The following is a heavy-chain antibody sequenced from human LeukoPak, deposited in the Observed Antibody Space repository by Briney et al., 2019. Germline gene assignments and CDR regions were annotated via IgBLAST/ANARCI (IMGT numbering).Heavy chain of an antibody. Sequence: GGSLRLSCAASGFTFSSYSMNWVRQAPGKGLEWVSYISSSSSTIYYADSVKGRFTISRDNAKNSLYLQMNSLRAEDTAVYYCTRWDLGSYGSYDAFDIWGQGTMVTVSS. D-gene: IGHD5-18*01. CDR2: ISSSSSTI. CDR3: TRWDLGSYGSYDAFDI. J-gene: IGHJ3*02. CDR1: GFTFSSYS. V-gene: IGHV3-48*04.